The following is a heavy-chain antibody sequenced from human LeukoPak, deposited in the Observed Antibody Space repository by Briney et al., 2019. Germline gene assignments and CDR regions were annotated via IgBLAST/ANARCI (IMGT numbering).Heavy chain of an antibody. CDR2: ISAYNGNT. V-gene: IGHV1-18*01. D-gene: IGHD3-16*02. Sequence: GASVKVSCKASGYTFTSYGISWVRQAPGQGLGWMGWISAYNGNTNYAQKFQGRITMTTDTSTTTAYMELRSLRSDDTAVYYCARDLVTFGGIIVSGYWGQGTLVTDSS. CDR3: ARDLVTFGGIIVSGY. J-gene: IGHJ4*02. CDR1: GYTFTSYG.